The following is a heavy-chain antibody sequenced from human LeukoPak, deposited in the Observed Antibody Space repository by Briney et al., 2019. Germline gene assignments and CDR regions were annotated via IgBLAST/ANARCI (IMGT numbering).Heavy chain of an antibody. V-gene: IGHV3-21*01. CDR2: ISSSSSYI. CDR3: ARDRIPKGYCSSTSCLYVGYFDY. D-gene: IGHD2-2*01. Sequence: GGSLRLPCAASGFTFSSYSMNWVRQAPGKGLEWVSSISSSSSYIYYADSVKGRFTISRDNAKNSLYLQVNSLRAEDTAVYYCARDRIPKGYCSSTSCLYVGYFDYWGQGTLVTVFS. CDR1: GFTFSSYS. J-gene: IGHJ4*02.